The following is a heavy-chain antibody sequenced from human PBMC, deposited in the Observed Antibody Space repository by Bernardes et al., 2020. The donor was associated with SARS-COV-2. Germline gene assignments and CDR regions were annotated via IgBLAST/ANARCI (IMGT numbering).Heavy chain of an antibody. D-gene: IGHD6-13*01. Sequence: SLSLSCVASGFTFENSAMHWVRQAPGKGLQWVSSISWNSGRIGYADSVKGRFTISRDNAKSSLYLQMNSLRVEDTALYYCARDLTAAAPLGYGMDVWGQGTTVTVSS. CDR1: GFTFENSA. J-gene: IGHJ6*02. CDR3: ARDLTAAAPLGYGMDV. CDR2: ISWNSGRI. V-gene: IGHV3-9*01.